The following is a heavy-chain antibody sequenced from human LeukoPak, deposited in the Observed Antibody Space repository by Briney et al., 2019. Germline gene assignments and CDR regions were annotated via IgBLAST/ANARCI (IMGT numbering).Heavy chain of an antibody. V-gene: IGHV3-23*01. D-gene: IGHD3-3*01. J-gene: IGHJ6*02. CDR1: GFTFSSYA. CDR2: ISGSGGST. Sequence: GGSLRLSCAASGFTFSSYAMSWVRQAPGKGLEWVSAISGSGGSTYYADSVKGRFTISRDNAKNSLYLQMNSLRAEDTAVYCCARDRVYDFWSGYYFLDGMDVWGQGTTVTVSS. CDR3: ARDRVYDFWSGYYFLDGMDV.